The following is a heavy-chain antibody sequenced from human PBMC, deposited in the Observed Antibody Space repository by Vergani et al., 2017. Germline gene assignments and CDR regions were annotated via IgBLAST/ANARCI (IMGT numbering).Heavy chain of an antibody. CDR2: IIPIFGTA. CDR3: AREICGVPLASSTSCYKGGWFEP. D-gene: IGHD2-2*02. Sequence: QVQLVQSGAEVKKPGSSVKVSCKASGGTFSSYAISWVRQAPGQGLEWMGGIIPIFGTANYAQKFQGRVTITADESTSAAYMELSSLRSEDTAVYYCAREICGVPLASSTSCYKGGWFEPWGQGTVVTVSS. CDR1: GGTFSSYA. V-gene: IGHV1-69*01. J-gene: IGHJ5*02.